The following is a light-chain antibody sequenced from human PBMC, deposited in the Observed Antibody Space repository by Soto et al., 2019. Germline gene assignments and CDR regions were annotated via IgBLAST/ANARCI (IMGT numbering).Light chain of an antibody. CDR1: QSVSSSF. V-gene: IGKV3-20*01. CDR2: GAS. Sequence: EIVLTQSPGTVSLSPGERATLSCRASQSVSSSFLAWYQQKAGQAPRLLIYGASRRATGIPDRFSGSGSGTDFTLTISRLEPEDFAVYYCHHYGSSPLTFGQGTRLEIK. J-gene: IGKJ5*01. CDR3: HHYGSSPLT.